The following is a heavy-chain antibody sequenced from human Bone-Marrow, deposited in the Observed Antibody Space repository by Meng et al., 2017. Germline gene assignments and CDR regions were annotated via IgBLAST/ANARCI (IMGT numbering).Heavy chain of an antibody. CDR1: GFTFSSYW. CDR2: IKQDGSEK. Sequence: GESLKISCAASGFTFSSYWMSWVRQAPGKGLEWVANIKQDGSEKYYVDSVKGRFTISRDNAKNSLYLQMNSLRAEDTAVYYCARAPHPGRGAEYYFDYWGQGTLVTVSS. D-gene: IGHD3-10*01. CDR3: ARAPHPGRGAEYYFDY. V-gene: IGHV3-7*04. J-gene: IGHJ4*02.